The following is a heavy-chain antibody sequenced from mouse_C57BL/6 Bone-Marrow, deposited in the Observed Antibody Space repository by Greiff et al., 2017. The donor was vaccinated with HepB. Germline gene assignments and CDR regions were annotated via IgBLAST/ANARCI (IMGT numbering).Heavy chain of an antibody. CDR2: IYPGSGST. CDR3: AREGKLRRAWFAY. J-gene: IGHJ3*01. CDR1: GYTFTSYW. V-gene: IGHV1-55*01. Sequence: QVQLQQPGAELVKPGASVKMSCKASGYTFTSYWITWVKQRPGQGLEWIGDIYPGSGSTNYNEKFKSKATLTVDTSSSTAYMQLSSLTSEDSAVYYCAREGKLRRAWFAYWGQGTLVTVSA. D-gene: IGHD2-4*01.